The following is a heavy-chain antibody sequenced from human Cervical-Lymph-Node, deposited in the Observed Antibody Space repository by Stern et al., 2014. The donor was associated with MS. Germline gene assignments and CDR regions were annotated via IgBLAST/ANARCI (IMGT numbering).Heavy chain of an antibody. CDR2: IFLNDEK. CDR3: AQTKSELLNYYYYYGMDV. Sequence: QVTLKESGPVLVKPTETLTLTCTVSGFSLSNARMGVSWIRQPPGKALEWLAHIFLNDEKSYSTSLKSRLTISKDTSKSQVVLTMTNMDPVDTATYYCAQTKSELLNYYYYYGMDVWGQGTTVTVSS. D-gene: IGHD3-10*01. J-gene: IGHJ6*02. V-gene: IGHV2-26*01. CDR1: GFSLSNARMG.